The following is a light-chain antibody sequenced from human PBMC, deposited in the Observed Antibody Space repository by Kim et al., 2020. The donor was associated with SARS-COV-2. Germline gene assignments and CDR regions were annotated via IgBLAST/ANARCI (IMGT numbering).Light chain of an antibody. CDR1: SLRTYY. CDR3: KSRDSSGTHLV. Sequence: SSELTQDPAVSVALGQTDRVTCQWDSLRTYYASWYQQKPGQAPVLVIYGKNNRPSGIPDRFSGSSSGNTASLTITGAQAEDEADYYCKSRDSSGTHLVFGGGTKLTVL. J-gene: IGLJ2*01. V-gene: IGLV3-19*01. CDR2: GKN.